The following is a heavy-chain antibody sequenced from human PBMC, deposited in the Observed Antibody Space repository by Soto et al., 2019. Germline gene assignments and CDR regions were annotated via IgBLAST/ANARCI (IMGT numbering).Heavy chain of an antibody. V-gene: IGHV4-30-4*01. D-gene: IGHD3-22*01. CDR1: GGSISSGDYY. CDR2: IYCSGST. J-gene: IGHJ3*02. Sequence: TSETLSLTCTVSGGSISSGDYYWSWIRQPPGKGLEWIGYIYCSGSTYYNPSLKSRVTISVDTSKNQFSLKLSSVTAADTAVYYCARDYNSSGYNAGAFDIWGQGTMVTVSS. CDR3: ARDYNSSGYNAGAFDI.